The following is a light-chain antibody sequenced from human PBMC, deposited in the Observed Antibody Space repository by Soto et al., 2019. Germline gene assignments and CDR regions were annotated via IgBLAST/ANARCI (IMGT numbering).Light chain of an antibody. Sequence: ETVLTQSPGTLSLSPGERATLSCRASQSVSSSYLAWYQQKPGQAPRLLIYDASSRATGIPDRFSGSGSWTAFTLTISRLEPEDFAVYYCQQYVRSPPSWTFGQGTKVEIK. CDR3: QQYVRSPPSWT. J-gene: IGKJ1*01. CDR1: QSVSSSY. CDR2: DAS. V-gene: IGKV3-20*01.